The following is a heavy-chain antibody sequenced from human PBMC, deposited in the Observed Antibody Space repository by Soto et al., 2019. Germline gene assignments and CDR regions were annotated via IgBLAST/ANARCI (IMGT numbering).Heavy chain of an antibody. CDR2: IVPTLRLT. V-gene: IGHV1-69*02. D-gene: IGHD3-16*01. Sequence: QVQLVQSGAEVKKPGSSLKVSCETSGGTSTIYTISWVRQAPGQGLQWMGRIVPTLRLTNYAQEFQGRLTITADTSTSTAHMELSSLTSEDAAVYYCTPEKYGAGRVGVYYWGQGTLVTVSS. J-gene: IGHJ4*02. CDR3: TPEKYGAGRVGVYY. CDR1: GGTSTIYT.